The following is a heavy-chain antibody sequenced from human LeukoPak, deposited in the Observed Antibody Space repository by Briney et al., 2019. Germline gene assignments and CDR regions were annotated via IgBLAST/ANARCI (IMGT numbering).Heavy chain of an antibody. V-gene: IGHV5-51*01. Sequence: GESLKISCKGSGYSFTSYWIGWVRQMPGKGLEWMGIIYPGDSDTRYSPSFQGQVTISADKSISTAYLQWSSLKAPDTAMYYCARQLYYDILTGYYSDYWGQGTLVTVSS. J-gene: IGHJ4*02. CDR2: IYPGDSDT. D-gene: IGHD3-9*01. CDR3: ARQLYYDILTGYYSDY. CDR1: GYSFTSYW.